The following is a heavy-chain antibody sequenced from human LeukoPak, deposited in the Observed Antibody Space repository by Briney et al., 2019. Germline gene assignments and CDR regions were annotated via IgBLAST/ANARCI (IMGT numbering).Heavy chain of an antibody. V-gene: IGHV1-18*01. CDR1: GYTFTTYG. CDR3: ARSELSWSTGYYPFDY. J-gene: IGHJ4*02. CDR2: ISTYNDKT. Sequence: ASVKVSCKASGYTFTTYGFSWVRQAPGQGLEWMGWISTYNDKTIYAQMYQGRLTMTTDTSTSTAYMELRSLRSDDTAMYYCARSELSWSTGYYPFDYWGQGTLVTVSS. D-gene: IGHD3-22*01.